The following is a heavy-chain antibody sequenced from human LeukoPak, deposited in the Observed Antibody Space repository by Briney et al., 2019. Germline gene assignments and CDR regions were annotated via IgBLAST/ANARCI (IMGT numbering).Heavy chain of an antibody. CDR1: GYTFSSYG. CDR3: ARGPWLSLALPETPNDY. D-gene: IGHD3-22*01. V-gene: IGHV1-18*01. CDR2: ISAYNGNT. Sequence: ASVKVSCKDSGYTFSSYGISWVRQAPGQGLEWMGWISAYNGNTNYAQKLQGRVTMTTDTSTSTAYMELRSLRSDDTAVYYCARGPWLSLALPETPNDYWGQGTLVTVSS. J-gene: IGHJ4*02.